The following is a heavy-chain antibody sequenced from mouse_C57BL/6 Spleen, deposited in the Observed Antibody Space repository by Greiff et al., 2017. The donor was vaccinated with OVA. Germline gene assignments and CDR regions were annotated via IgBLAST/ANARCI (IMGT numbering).Heavy chain of an antibody. V-gene: IGHV1-55*01. D-gene: IGHD2-5*01. J-gene: IGHJ2*01. Sequence: VQLQQPGAELVKPGASVKMSCKASGYTFTSYWITWVKQRPGQGLEWIGDFYPGSGSTNYNEKFKSKATLTVDTSSSTAYMQLSSLTSEDSAVYYCARRAFSNLYYFDYWGQGTTLTVSS. CDR3: ARRAFSNLYYFDY. CDR2: FYPGSGST. CDR1: GYTFTSYW.